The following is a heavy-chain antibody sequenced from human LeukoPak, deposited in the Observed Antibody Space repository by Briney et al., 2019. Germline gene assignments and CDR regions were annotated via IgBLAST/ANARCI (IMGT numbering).Heavy chain of an antibody. CDR1: GDSVSSNSAA. D-gene: IGHD5-12*01. J-gene: IGHJ4*02. CDR2: TYYRSKWYN. Sequence: QSQTLSLTCAISGDSVSSNSAAWNWIRQSPSRGLEWLGRTYYRSKWYNDYAVSVKSRITINPDTSKNQFSLQLYSVTPEDTAVYYCARDVDIVATSHFDYWGQGTLVTVSS. V-gene: IGHV6-1*01. CDR3: ARDVDIVATSHFDY.